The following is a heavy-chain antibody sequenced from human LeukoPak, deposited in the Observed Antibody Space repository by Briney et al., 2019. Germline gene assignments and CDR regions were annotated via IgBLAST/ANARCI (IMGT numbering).Heavy chain of an antibody. J-gene: IGHJ4*02. V-gene: IGHV3-23*01. CDR3: SKDGRGYSGYDLYYIDY. Sequence: GGSLRLSCAASGFTFTSYAMSWVRQAPGKGLEWVSAISGSGGSTYYADSVKGRFTISRDNSKNTLYLQMDSLRAEETAVYYCSKDGRGYSGYDLYYIDYWGQGTLVTVSS. D-gene: IGHD5-12*01. CDR1: GFTFTSYA. CDR2: ISGSGGST.